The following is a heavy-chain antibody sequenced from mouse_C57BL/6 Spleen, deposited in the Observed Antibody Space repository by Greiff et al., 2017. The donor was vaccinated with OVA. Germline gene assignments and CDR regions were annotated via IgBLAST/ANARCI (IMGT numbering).Heavy chain of an antibody. Sequence: VQLQESGPGLVAPSQSLSITCTVSGFSLTSCGVHWVRQPPGKGLEWLVVIWSDGSTTYNSALKSRLSISKDNSKSQVFLKMNSLQTDDTAMYYCARHERLRGYFDYWGQGTTLTVSS. CDR1: GFSLTSCG. CDR2: IWSDGST. V-gene: IGHV2-6-1*01. CDR3: ARHERLRGYFDY. D-gene: IGHD2-4*01. J-gene: IGHJ2*01.